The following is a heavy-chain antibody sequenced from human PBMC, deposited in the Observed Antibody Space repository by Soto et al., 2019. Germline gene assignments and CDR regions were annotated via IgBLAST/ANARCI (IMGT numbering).Heavy chain of an antibody. CDR2: ISSSSTI. D-gene: IGHD3-10*01. Sequence: EVQLVESGGGLVQPGGSLRLSCAASGFTFSTYTMNWVRQAPGKGLEWVSYISSSSTINYADSVKGRFTISRDNAKNSLYLQMNSLRAEDTAVYYCAREYYGSGSYYPGGWFDPWGQGTLVTVSS. J-gene: IGHJ5*02. V-gene: IGHV3-48*01. CDR1: GFTFSTYT. CDR3: AREYYGSGSYYPGGWFDP.